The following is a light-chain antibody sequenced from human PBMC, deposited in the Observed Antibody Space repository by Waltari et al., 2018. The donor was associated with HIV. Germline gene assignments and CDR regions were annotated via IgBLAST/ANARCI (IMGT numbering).Light chain of an antibody. CDR1: QSVSSY. V-gene: IGKV3-20*01. CDR3: QQYSTSLYT. J-gene: IGKJ2*01. CDR2: AAS. Sequence: EIVLTQSPGTLSLSPGERAILSCRASQSVSSYLAWYQQRPGQAPRLLIYAASTRATGIPDRCRGSGSRTDFTLTITRLQPEDFAVYYCQQYSTSLYTFGQGTKLE.